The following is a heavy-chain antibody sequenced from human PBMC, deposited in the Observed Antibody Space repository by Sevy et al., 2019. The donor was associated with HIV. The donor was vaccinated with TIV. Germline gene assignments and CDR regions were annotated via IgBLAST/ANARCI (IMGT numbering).Heavy chain of an antibody. CDR2: IKQDGSEK. CDR1: GFTFSSYW. Sequence: GGSLRLSCAASGFTFSSYWMSWVRQAPGKGLEWVANIKQDGSEKYYVDSVKGRFTISRDNAKNSLYLQMNGLRAEDTAVYYCARDRQFSSSPSSRARTIYYYYYMDVWGKGTTVTVSS. D-gene: IGHD2-2*01. J-gene: IGHJ6*03. CDR3: ARDRQFSSSPSSRARTIYYYYYMDV. V-gene: IGHV3-7*03.